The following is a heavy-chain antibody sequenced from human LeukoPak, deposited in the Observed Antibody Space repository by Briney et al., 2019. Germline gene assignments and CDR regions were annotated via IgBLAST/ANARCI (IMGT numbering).Heavy chain of an antibody. CDR3: ARSDYHGLGSHTAFDAFDI. CDR1: GGSISGYY. V-gene: IGHV4-59*01. CDR2: IDDSGNT. J-gene: IGHJ3*02. Sequence: PSETLPLTCTVSGGSISGYYWSWIRRPPGKGLEWIGYIDDSGNTNYSPSLKSQVTISVDKPKNQFSLRLSFVTAADTATYHCARSDYHGLGSHTAFDAFDIWGQGTRVTVSS. D-gene: IGHD3-10*01.